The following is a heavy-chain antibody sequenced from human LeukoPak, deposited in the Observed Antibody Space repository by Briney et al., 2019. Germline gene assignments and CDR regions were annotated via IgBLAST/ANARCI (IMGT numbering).Heavy chain of an antibody. D-gene: IGHD5-24*01. Sequence: SETLSLTCAVYGGSFSGYYWSWIRQPPGKGLEWIGEINHSGSTNYNPSLKSRVTISVDTSKNQFSLKLGSVTAADTAVYYCARGRDGYNPGDWGQGTLVTVSS. CDR2: INHSGST. CDR3: ARGRDGYNPGD. V-gene: IGHV4-34*01. J-gene: IGHJ4*02. CDR1: GGSFSGYY.